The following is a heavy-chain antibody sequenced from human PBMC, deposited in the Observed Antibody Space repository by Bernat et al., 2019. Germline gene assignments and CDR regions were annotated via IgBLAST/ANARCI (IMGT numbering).Heavy chain of an antibody. J-gene: IGHJ6*02. CDR2: ISGSGGST. CDR1: GFTFSSYA. Sequence: EVQLLESGGGLVQPGGSLRLSCAASGFTFSSYAMSWVRQAPGKGLEWVSAISGSGGSTYYADSVKGRFTISRDNSKNTLYLQMNSLRAEDTAVYYCAKDRRYSSGGYGGTYYGMDVWGQGTTVTVSS. V-gene: IGHV3-23*01. D-gene: IGHD6-19*01. CDR3: AKDRRYSSGGYGGTYYGMDV.